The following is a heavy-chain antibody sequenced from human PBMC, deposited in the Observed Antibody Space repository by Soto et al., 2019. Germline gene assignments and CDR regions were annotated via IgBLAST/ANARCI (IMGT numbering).Heavy chain of an antibody. D-gene: IGHD3-3*01. Sequence: EVQLLESGGGLVQPGGSLRLSCAASGFTFRNYAMSWVRQAPGKGLEWVSAISAGGGSTYYADSVKGRFTISRDNSKNTLYLQMSSLRAEDTAIYYCAKDTEEWVSGKGAFDIWGQGTMVTVSS. CDR1: GFTFRNYA. J-gene: IGHJ3*02. CDR3: AKDTEEWVSGKGAFDI. V-gene: IGHV3-23*01. CDR2: ISAGGGST.